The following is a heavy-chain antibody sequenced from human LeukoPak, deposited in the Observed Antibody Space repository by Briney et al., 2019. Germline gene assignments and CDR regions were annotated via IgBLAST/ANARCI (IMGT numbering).Heavy chain of an antibody. V-gene: IGHV4-59*08. CDR1: GGSISSYY. CDR2: IYYSGST. Sequence: SETLSLTCTVSGGSISSYYWSWIRQAPGKGLEWIGHIYYSGSTNYNPSLASRVTISVDTSKNQFSLKLSSVTATDTALYYCARGGTGFDYWGQGTLVTVSS. J-gene: IGHJ4*02. D-gene: IGHD2-8*02. CDR3: ARGGTGFDY.